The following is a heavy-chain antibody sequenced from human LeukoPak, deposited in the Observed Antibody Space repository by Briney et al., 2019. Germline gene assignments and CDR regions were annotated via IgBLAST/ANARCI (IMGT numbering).Heavy chain of an antibody. CDR2: IYYSGST. D-gene: IGHD3-22*01. J-gene: IGHJ3*02. V-gene: IGHV4-59*01. Sequence: PSETLSLTCTVSGGSISTYYWCWIRQPPGKALEWIGYIYYSGSTNYNPSLKSRVTISVQTSKKQFSLKLSSVTAADTAVYYCAREYYYDSSGYYPPHAFDIWGQGTMVTVSS. CDR3: AREYYYDSSGYYPPHAFDI. CDR1: GGSISTYY.